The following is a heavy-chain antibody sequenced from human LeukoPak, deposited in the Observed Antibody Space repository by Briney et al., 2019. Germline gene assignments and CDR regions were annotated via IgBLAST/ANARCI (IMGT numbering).Heavy chain of an antibody. CDR2: ISGSGGST. D-gene: IGHD1-26*01. CDR3: AKDGSSGVVGATPTIDY. V-gene: IGHV3-23*01. J-gene: IGHJ4*02. CDR1: GFTFNSYA. Sequence: GGSLRLSCAASGFTFNSYAMSWVRQAPGKGLEWVSAISGSGGSTYYADSVKGRFTISRDNSKNMLYLQMNSLRAEDTAVYYCAKDGSSGVVGATPTIDYWGQGTLVTVSS.